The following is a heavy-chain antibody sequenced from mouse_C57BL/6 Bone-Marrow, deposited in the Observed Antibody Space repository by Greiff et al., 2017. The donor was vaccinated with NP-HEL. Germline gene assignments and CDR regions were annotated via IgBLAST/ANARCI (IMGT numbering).Heavy chain of an antibody. Sequence: QVQLQQTGAELVRPGTSVKLSCKASGYTFTSYWMHWVKQRPGQGLEWIGVIDPSDSYTNYNQKFKGKATLTVDTSSSTAYMQLSSLTSEDSAVYYCARGITTVVERILDYWGQGTTLTVSS. D-gene: IGHD1-1*01. J-gene: IGHJ2*01. CDR3: ARGITTVVERILDY. CDR1: GYTFTSYW. CDR2: IDPSDSYT. V-gene: IGHV1-59*01.